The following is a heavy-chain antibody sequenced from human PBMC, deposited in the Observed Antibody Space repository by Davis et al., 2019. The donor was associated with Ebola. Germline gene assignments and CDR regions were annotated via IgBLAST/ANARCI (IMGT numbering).Heavy chain of an antibody. CDR3: AKDTSNIWFDI. V-gene: IGHV3-23*01. CDR1: GFTFSSHR. Sequence: GGSLRLSCAASGFTFSSHRMNWVRQAPGKGLEWVSTLGTSADTYYADSVKGRFTISRDNSKNTLYLQMNGLRVEDTAIYYCAKDTSNIWFDIWGQGTNVTVSS. J-gene: IGHJ3*02. D-gene: IGHD1-26*01. CDR2: LGTSADT.